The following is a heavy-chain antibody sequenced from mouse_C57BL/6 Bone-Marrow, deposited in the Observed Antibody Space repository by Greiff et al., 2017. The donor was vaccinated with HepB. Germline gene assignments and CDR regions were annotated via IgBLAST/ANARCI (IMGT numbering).Heavy chain of an antibody. CDR1: GFTFSSYA. Sequence: EVKLMESGEGLVKPGGSLKLSCAASGFTFSSYAMSWVRQTPEKRLEWVAYISSGGDYIYYADTVKGRFTISRDNARNTLYLQMSSLKSEDTAMYYCTRDRDGSSYWYFDVWGTGTTVTVSS. D-gene: IGHD1-1*01. CDR3: TRDRDGSSYWYFDV. J-gene: IGHJ1*03. V-gene: IGHV5-9-1*02. CDR2: ISSGGDYI.